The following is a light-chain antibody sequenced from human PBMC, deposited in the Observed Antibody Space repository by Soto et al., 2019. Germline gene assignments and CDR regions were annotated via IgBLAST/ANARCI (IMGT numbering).Light chain of an antibody. CDR1: QSISRH. CDR3: QLGYSTPVT. V-gene: IGKV1-39*01. Sequence: IRMTQSPLSLSPNVGDRVTLTCRASQSISRHLNWYQQKPGRAPRLLIYGSSNLQGGVPSRFSGSGSGTDFTLTISSLLPEDFATYYCQLGYSTPVTFGHVALLEIK. J-gene: IGKJ5*01. CDR2: GSS.